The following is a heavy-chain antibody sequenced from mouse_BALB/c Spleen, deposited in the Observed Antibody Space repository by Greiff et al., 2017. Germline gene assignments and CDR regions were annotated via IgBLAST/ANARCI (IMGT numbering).Heavy chain of an antibody. Sequence: QVHVKQSGPGLVQPSQSLSITCTVSGFSLTSYGVHWVRQSPGKGLEWLGVIWSGGSTDYNAAFISRLSISKDNSKSQVFFKMNSLQANDTAIYYCARKAGLLLYYYAMDYWGQGTSVTVSS. CDR1: GFSLTSYG. CDR3: ARKAGLLLYYYAMDY. D-gene: IGHD2-3*01. CDR2: IWSGGST. V-gene: IGHV2-2*02. J-gene: IGHJ4*01.